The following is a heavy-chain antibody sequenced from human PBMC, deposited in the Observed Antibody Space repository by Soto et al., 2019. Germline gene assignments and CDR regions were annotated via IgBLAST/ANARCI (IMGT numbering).Heavy chain of an antibody. CDR3: TTGNVLRFLAWLLEWRY. Sequence: WGSLLLSCAASGFLFSNAWMSLVRQAPGKGLDLVGRIKSKTDGGTIDYAAPVKGRFTISRDDSKNTLYLQMNSLKIEDTGVYYCTTGNVLRFLAWLLEWRYWGQGTMVTVSS. V-gene: IGHV3-15*01. J-gene: IGHJ4*02. D-gene: IGHD3-3*01. CDR1: GFLFSNAW. CDR2: IKSKTDGGTI.